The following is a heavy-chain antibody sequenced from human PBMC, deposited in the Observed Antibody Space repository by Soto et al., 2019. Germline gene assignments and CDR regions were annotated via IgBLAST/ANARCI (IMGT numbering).Heavy chain of an antibody. CDR2: ISYDGSNK. J-gene: IGHJ4*02. V-gene: IGHV3-30-3*01. D-gene: IGHD3-10*01. Sequence: GGSLRLSCAASGFTFSSYAMHWVRQAPGKGLEWVAVISYDGSNKYYADSVKGRFTISRDNSKNTLYLQMNSLRTEDTAVYFCTTEGISTVRGRGPFDCWGQGTLVTVSS. CDR3: TTEGISTVRGRGPFDC. CDR1: GFTFSSYA.